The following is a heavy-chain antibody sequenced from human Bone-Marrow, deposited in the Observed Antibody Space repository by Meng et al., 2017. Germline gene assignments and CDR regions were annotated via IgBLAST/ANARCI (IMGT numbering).Heavy chain of an antibody. CDR3: ARGRVVAATNPKFDY. Sequence: VQVEQWGAGLLKPSETLSLTCAVYGGSFSGYYWSWIRQPPGKGLEWIGEINHSGSTNYNPSLKSRVTISVDTSKNQFSLKLSSVTAADTAVYYCARGRVVAATNPKFDYWGQGTLVTVSS. CDR1: GGSFSGYY. CDR2: INHSGST. D-gene: IGHD2-15*01. J-gene: IGHJ4*02. V-gene: IGHV4-34*01.